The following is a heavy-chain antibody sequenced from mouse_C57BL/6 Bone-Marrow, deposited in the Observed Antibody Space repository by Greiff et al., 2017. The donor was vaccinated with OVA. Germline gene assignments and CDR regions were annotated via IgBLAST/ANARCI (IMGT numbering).Heavy chain of an antibody. CDR1: GYTFTSYT. CDR3: ARSLLFSY. Sequence: VQLQESGAELARPGASVKMSCKASGYTFTSYTMHWVKQRPGQGLEWIGYINPSSGYTKYNQKFKDKATLTADKSSSTAYMQLSSLTSEDSAVYYCARSLLFSYWGQGTLVTVSA. J-gene: IGHJ3*01. V-gene: IGHV1-4*01. CDR2: INPSSGYT.